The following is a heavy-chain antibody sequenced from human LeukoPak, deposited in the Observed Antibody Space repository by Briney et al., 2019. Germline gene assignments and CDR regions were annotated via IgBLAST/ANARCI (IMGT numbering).Heavy chain of an antibody. D-gene: IGHD2-15*01. J-gene: IGHJ6*02. CDR2: IFYSGGT. CDR1: GGYISGGVHY. V-gene: IGHV4-30-4*01. Sequence: SETLSLTCTVSGGYISGGVHYWIWIRQTPGKGLEWIGQIFYSGGTDYNPSLKSRITISLDTSKNQFSLKLSSVTAADTAVYYCARVSLCRAATCPPYYFSGMDVWGQGTTVTVSS. CDR3: ARVSLCRAATCPPYYFSGMDV.